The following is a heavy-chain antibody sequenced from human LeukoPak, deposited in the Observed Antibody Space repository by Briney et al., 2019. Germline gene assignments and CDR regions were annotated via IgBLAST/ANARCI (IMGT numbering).Heavy chain of an antibody. V-gene: IGHV3-30*18. CDR1: VFTFCRYG. CDR3: AKGIMRYYYYYYMDV. J-gene: IGHJ6*03. CDR2: ISYDGSNK. D-gene: IGHD3-16*01. Sequence: GGPLRLLCAASVFTFCRYGMHWARESPGKGREWVAVISYDGSNKYYADSVKRRFTISRDNSKNTLYLQMNSLRAEDTAVYYCAKGIMRYYYYYYMDVWGKGTTVTVSS.